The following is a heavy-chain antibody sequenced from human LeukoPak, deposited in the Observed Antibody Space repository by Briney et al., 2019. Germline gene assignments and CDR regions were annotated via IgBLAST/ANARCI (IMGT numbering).Heavy chain of an antibody. D-gene: IGHD1-26*01. CDR3: LGGPHSGSISNWFDA. J-gene: IGHJ5*01. Sequence: SETLSFTSTGSDVAIDGYSWSWLRQPPGKGLEWIGYIYYSGDTNYNPSLHNRVTVSVDTSINPFSLKRSTLTAADTAVYYCLGGPHSGSISNWFDAWGEGTMVIVSS. CDR1: DVAIDGYS. V-gene: IGHV4-59*01. CDR2: IYYSGDT.